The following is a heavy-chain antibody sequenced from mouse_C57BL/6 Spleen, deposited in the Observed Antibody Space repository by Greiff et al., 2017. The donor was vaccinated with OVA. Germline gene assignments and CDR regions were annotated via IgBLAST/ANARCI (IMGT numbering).Heavy chain of an antibody. Sequence: VKLMESGPGLVQPSQSLSITCTVSGFSLTSYGVHWVRQSPGKGLEWLGVIWSGGSPDYNAAFISRLSISKDNSKSQVFFKMNSLQADDTAIYYCARNSYYYGSSSFAYWGQGTLVTVSA. D-gene: IGHD1-1*01. CDR1: GFSLTSYG. CDR2: IWSGGSP. CDR3: ARNSYYYGSSSFAY. J-gene: IGHJ3*01. V-gene: IGHV2-2*01.